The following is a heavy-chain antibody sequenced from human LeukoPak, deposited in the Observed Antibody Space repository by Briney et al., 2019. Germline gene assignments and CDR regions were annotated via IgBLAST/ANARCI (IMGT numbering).Heavy chain of an antibody. CDR2: IYHSGST. CDR1: GGSISSYY. D-gene: IGHD2-8*01. CDR3: ARDLIHRDDSNAA. Sequence: SETLSLTCTVSGGSISSYYWSWIRQPPGKGLEWIGYIYHSGSTNYNPSLKSRVTISIDTSKNQFSLKLNSVTAADTAVYCCARDLIHRDDSNAAWGQGTLVSVSS. V-gene: IGHV4-59*01. J-gene: IGHJ5*02.